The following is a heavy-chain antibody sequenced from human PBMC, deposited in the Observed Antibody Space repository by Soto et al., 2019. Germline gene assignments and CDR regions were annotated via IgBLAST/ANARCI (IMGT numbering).Heavy chain of an antibody. CDR2: ISRNSGTI. Sequence: PVGSLRLSCVVSGFTFDDYVMHWVRQAPGKGLEWVSGISRNSGTIEYADSVKGRFTVSRDNAKNSLYLQMDSLRSEDTAVYYCAADRPDWNDFQDWFDPWGQGTLVTVSS. V-gene: IGHV3-9*01. CDR3: AADRPDWNDFQDWFDP. CDR1: GFTFDDYV. D-gene: IGHD1-1*01. J-gene: IGHJ5*02.